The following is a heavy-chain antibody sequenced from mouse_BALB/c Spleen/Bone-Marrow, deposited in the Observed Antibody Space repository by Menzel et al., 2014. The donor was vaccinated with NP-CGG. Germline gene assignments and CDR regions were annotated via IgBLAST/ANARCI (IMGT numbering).Heavy chain of an antibody. D-gene: IGHD2-14*01. CDR2: IYTSDDYT. J-gene: IGHJ3*01. CDR1: GYTFTDYC. Sequence: QVQLQQSGAELVMPGASVKMSCKASGYTFTDYCIHWVKQRPGQGLEWIGAIYTSDDYTTYNQKFKGKATLTVDESSSTAYMQFSSLISEDSAVYSCTKSDDRDEPLDYWGQGTPVTVSA. V-gene: IGHV1-69*01. CDR3: TKSDDRDEPLDY.